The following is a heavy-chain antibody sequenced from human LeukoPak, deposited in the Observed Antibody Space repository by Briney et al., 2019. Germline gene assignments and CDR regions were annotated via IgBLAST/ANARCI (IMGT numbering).Heavy chain of an antibody. J-gene: IGHJ2*01. V-gene: IGHV3-13*01. CDR1: GLSFSSYD. D-gene: IGHD4-17*01. Sequence: GGSLRLSCAASGLSFSSYDMHWVRQATGKGLEWVSAIGTKGDTYSSDSVRGRFTISRENGKNSLYLQMNSLRAGDTAVYYCAREMSDTVTWGWYFDLWGRGTLVTVSS. CDR3: AREMSDTVTWGWYFDL. CDR2: IGTKGDT.